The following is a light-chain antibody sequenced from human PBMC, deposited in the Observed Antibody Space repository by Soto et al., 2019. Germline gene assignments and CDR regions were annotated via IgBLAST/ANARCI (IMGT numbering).Light chain of an antibody. Sequence: QSVLTHPPSVSGSPGQSVAISCTGTSIDVGNYNRVSWYHQPPGTAPKLMIYDVTNRPSGVPDRFSGSKSGNTASLTISGLQADDEAYYYCSSYTSSDTYVFGTGTKLTVL. CDR3: SSYTSSDTYV. V-gene: IGLV2-18*02. J-gene: IGLJ1*01. CDR1: SIDVGNYNR. CDR2: DVT.